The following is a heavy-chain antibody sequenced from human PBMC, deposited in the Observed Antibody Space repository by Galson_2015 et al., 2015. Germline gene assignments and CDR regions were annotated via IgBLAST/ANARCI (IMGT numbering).Heavy chain of an antibody. Sequence: SLRLSCAASGFSFNTYAMNWVRQAPGKGLEWVSAITGSGRSTYYADSVKGRFTISRDNSKNTLYLQMNSLRAEDTALYYCAKGVEIYYYGIDVWGQGTTFPVSS. J-gene: IGHJ6*02. D-gene: IGHD2-15*01. CDR3: AKGVEIYYYGIDV. CDR2: ITGSGRST. V-gene: IGHV3-23*01. CDR1: GFSFNTYA.